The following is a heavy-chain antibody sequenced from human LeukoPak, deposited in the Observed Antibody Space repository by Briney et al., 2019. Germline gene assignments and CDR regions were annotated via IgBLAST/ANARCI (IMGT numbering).Heavy chain of an antibody. CDR2: INHSGST. CDR1: GGSFSGYY. J-gene: IGHJ5*02. D-gene: IGHD3-10*01. V-gene: IGHV4-34*01. CDR3: ARGSGLGSYYNGP. Sequence: SETLSLTCAVYGGSFSGYYWSWIRQPPGKGLEWIGEINHSGSTNYHPSLESRVTISVDTSKNQFSLKLSSVTTADTAVYYCARGSGLGSYYNGPWGQGTLATVSS.